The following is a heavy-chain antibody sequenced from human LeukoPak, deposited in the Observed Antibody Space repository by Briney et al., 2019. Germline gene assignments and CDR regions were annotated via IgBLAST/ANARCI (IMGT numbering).Heavy chain of an antibody. CDR3: ARAIYYDFWSGCDY. Sequence: SETLSLTCTVSGGSISSGSYYWSWIRQPPGKGLEWIGYIYYSGSTNYNPSLKSRVTISVDTSKNQFSLKLSSVTAADTAVYYCARAIYYDFWSGCDYWGQGTLVTVSS. CDR2: IYYSGST. CDR1: GGSISSGSYY. V-gene: IGHV4-61*01. J-gene: IGHJ4*02. D-gene: IGHD3-3*01.